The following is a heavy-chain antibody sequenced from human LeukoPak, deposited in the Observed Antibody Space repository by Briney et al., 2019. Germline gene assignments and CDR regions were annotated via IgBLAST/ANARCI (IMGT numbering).Heavy chain of an antibody. V-gene: IGHV3-33*01. CDR2: IWYDGSNK. Sequence: GRSLRLSCAASEFSFSDYAMNWLREAPGKGLEWVAVIWYDGSNKYYADSVKGRFTISRDNSKKMLYLHMNRLRVEDTAVYYCVRDRYTFGSCWFDSWGQGTQVTVSS. CDR3: VRDRYTFGSCWFDS. J-gene: IGHJ5*01. D-gene: IGHD2-2*02. CDR1: EFSFSDYA.